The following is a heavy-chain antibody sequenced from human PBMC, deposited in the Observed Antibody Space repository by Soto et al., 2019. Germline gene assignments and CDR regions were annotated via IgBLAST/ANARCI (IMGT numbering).Heavy chain of an antibody. CDR3: ARESYGTETETLDY. CDR2: IYYSGST. CDR1: GGSISSGDYY. D-gene: IGHD4-17*01. V-gene: IGHV4-30-4*01. J-gene: IGHJ4*01. Sequence: PSETLSLTCTVSGGSISSGDYYWSLIRQPPGKGLEWIGYIYYSGSTYYTPSLKSRVTILVDTSKNQFSLKLSSVTAADTAVYYCARESYGTETETLDYWGQATLVTVSS.